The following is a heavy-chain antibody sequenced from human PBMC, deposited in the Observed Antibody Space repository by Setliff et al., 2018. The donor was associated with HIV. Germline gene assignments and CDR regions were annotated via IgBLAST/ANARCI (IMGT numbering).Heavy chain of an antibody. CDR2: ISGFNGNT. CDR1: GYSFARYG. V-gene: IGHV1-18*01. Sequence: ASVKVSCKASGYSFARYGLSWVRQAPGQGLEWMGWISGFNGNTKYAQSFQDRVAMTTETATSSAYMEMRSLRSDDTAVYFCARVPYRSAWFSGGHDAFDIWGQGTMVTVSS. J-gene: IGHJ3*02. CDR3: ARVPYRSAWFSGGHDAFDI. D-gene: IGHD6-19*01.